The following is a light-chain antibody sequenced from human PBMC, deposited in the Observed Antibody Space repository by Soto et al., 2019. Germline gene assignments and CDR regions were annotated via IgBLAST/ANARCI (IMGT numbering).Light chain of an antibody. Sequence: DIQMTQSPTSLSASVGDRVTITCRASQDIRNFVAWYQQKPGKAPKLLIYAASTLQSGVPSRFSGSGAGTDFTLTINRLQAEDVATYSGKKYSSVPVFGHGTKVAIK. V-gene: IGKV1-27*01. CDR3: KKYSSVPV. CDR1: QDIRNF. J-gene: IGKJ3*01. CDR2: AAS.